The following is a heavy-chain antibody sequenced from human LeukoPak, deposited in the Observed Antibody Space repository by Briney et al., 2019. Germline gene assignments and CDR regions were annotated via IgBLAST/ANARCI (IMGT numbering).Heavy chain of an antibody. D-gene: IGHD3-22*01. CDR1: GFTFSSYS. J-gene: IGHJ4*02. Sequence: GGSLRLSCAASGFTFSSYSMNWVRQAPGKGLEWVSAISGSGGSTYYADSVKGRFTISRDNSKNTLYLQMNSLRAEDTAVYYCANQGYYDSSGYFDYWGQGTLVTVSS. CDR3: ANQGYYDSSGYFDY. CDR2: ISGSGGST. V-gene: IGHV3-23*01.